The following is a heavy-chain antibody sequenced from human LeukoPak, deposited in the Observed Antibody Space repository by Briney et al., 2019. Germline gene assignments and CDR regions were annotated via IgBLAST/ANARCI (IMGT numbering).Heavy chain of an antibody. CDR2: IYHSGDT. CDR3: AVGLEQYFFDY. V-gene: IGHV4-4*02. Sequence: SETLSLTCAVSGDSIRSDNWWSWVRQPPGQGLAWIGQIYHSGDTHYSPSLESRVTMSVDKSKNQFSLMLTSVTAADTAVYYCAVGLEQYFFDYWGQGTLVTVSS. J-gene: IGHJ4*02. D-gene: IGHD6-19*01. CDR1: GDSIRSDNW.